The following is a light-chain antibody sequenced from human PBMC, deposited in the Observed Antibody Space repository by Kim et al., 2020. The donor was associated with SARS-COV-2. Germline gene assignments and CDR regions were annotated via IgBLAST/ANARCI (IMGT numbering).Light chain of an antibody. J-gene: IGLJ2*01. CDR2: QES. Sequence: SYELTQPPSVSVSPGQTASITCAGDKLVDKYACWYQQKPGQSPVLVIYQESKRPSGIPERFSGSNSGNTATLTISGTQAMDEADYYCQAWDSSTDVVFGGGTKRTVL. V-gene: IGLV3-1*01. CDR3: QAWDSSTDVV. CDR1: KLVDKY.